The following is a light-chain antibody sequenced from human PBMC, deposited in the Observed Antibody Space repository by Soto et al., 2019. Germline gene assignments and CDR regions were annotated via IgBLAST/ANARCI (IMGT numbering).Light chain of an antibody. J-gene: IGKJ1*01. Sequence: EIVLTKSPATLSSFPCDRVTLSCRASQYIYTRWAWYQHRPGQSPRLLIYQTSLRAAGIPARFSASGSGTDFTLTISDVPPEDVALYYYHHRQSWPRTFGQGTKVDI. CDR3: HHRQSWPRT. V-gene: IGKV3-11*01. CDR2: QTS. CDR1: QYIYTR.